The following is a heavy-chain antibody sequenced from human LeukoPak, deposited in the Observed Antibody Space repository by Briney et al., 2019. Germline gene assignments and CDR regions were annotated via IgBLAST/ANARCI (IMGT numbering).Heavy chain of an antibody. CDR3: ARDLPGGYDYSFDY. V-gene: IGHV3-21*01. Sequence: GGSLRLSCAASGFTFSSYSMNWVRQAPGEGLEWVSSISSSSSYIYYADSVKGRFTISRDNAKNSLYLQMNSLRAEDTAVYYCARDLPGGYDYSFDYWGQGTLVTVSS. CDR1: GFTFSSYS. CDR2: ISSSSSYI. D-gene: IGHD5-12*01. J-gene: IGHJ4*02.